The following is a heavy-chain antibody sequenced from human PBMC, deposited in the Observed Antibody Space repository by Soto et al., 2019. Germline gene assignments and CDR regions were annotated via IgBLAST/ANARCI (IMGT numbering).Heavy chain of an antibody. D-gene: IGHD3-3*01. V-gene: IGHV1-69*01. CDR2: IIPIFGTA. CDR1: GGTFSSYA. J-gene: IGHJ6*02. CDR3: ARVVKGITIFGVVIPTYYYYGMDV. Sequence: QVQLVQSGAEVKKPGSSVKVSCKASGGTFSSYAISWVRQAPGQGLEWMGGIIPIFGTANYAQKFQGRVTITADEYTSTAYMELSSLRSEDTAVYYCARVVKGITIFGVVIPTYYYYGMDVWGQGTTVTVSS.